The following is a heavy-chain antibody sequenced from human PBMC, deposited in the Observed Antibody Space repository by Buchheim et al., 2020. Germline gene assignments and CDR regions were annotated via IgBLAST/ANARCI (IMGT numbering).Heavy chain of an antibody. J-gene: IGHJ5*02. CDR1: GGSFGGYH. V-gene: IGHV4-34*01. CDR2: IDQSGST. CDR3: ARVYDFWRGGFAP. D-gene: IGHD3-3*01. Sequence: QVQLRQWGAGLLKPSETLSLTCAVYGGSFGGYHWSWIRQPPEKGLEWIGEIDQSGSTKYNPSLKSRVTISVDTAKNQFSLKLTSVTAADTAVYYCARVYDFWRGGFAPWGQGT.